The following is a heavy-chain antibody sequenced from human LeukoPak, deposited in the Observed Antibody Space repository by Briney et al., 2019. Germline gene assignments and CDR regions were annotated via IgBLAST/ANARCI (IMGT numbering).Heavy chain of an antibody. CDR3: ARLPYCGGDCYPNWFDT. Sequence: GESLKISCKGTGYSLTNHWIGWVRQMPGKGLEWMGIIYPGDSATRYSPSFQGQVAISVDKSIRTAYLQWSSLKASDIAMYYCARLPYCGGDCYPNWFDTWGQGTLVTVSS. D-gene: IGHD2-21*02. V-gene: IGHV5-51*01. J-gene: IGHJ5*02. CDR1: GYSLTNHW. CDR2: IYPGDSAT.